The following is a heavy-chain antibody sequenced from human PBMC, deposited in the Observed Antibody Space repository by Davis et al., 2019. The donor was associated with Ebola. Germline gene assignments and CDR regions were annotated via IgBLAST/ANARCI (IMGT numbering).Heavy chain of an antibody. CDR3: ARTHDNVWGSYGY. Sequence: PSETLSLTCTVSGGSIGTYYWSWIRQPPGKGLEWIGYIYYSGNTNYNSSLKSRVTMSVDTSKSQFSLKLTSVTAADTAVYYCARTHDNVWGSYGYWGQGTLVTVSS. J-gene: IGHJ4*02. CDR1: GGSIGTYY. V-gene: IGHV4-59*01. D-gene: IGHD3-16*01. CDR2: IYYSGNT.